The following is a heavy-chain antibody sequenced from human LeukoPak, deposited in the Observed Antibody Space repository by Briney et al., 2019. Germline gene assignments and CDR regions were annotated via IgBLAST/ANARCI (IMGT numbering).Heavy chain of an antibody. CDR1: GYTFTSYA. Sequence: ASVKVSCKASGYTFTSYAMNWVRQAPGQGLEWMGWINTNTGNPTYAQGFTGRFVFSLDTSVSTAYLQISSLKAEDTAVYYCARSMVRGVMVGGSHDYWGQGTLVTVSS. CDR3: ARSMVRGVMVGGSHDY. J-gene: IGHJ4*02. V-gene: IGHV7-4-1*02. D-gene: IGHD3-10*01. CDR2: INTNTGNP.